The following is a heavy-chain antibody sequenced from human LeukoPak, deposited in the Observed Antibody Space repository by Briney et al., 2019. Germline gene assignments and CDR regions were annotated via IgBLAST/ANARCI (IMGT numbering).Heavy chain of an antibody. CDR3: SALFDCSGSKCYGSIDY. V-gene: IGHV1-69*11. J-gene: IGHJ4*02. Sequence: GASVKVSCKASGGPFSNYAFSWVRQAPGQGLEWMGRIIPILETTNYAQQLQGRVTITADESTSTVYMGLGSLTFADTAVYYASALFDCSGSKCYGSIDYWGQGSLITVSS. CDR2: IIPILETT. CDR1: GGPFSNYA. D-gene: IGHD2-15*01.